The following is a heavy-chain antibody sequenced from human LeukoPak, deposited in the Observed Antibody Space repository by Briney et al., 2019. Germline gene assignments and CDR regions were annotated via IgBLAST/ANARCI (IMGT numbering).Heavy chain of an antibody. J-gene: IGHJ4*02. CDR3: AKARYTAGWYTFDY. Sequence: GGSLRLSCAASGFTFSTYAMNWVRHTPGKGLEWVSIIRGSDGSTYYADSVKGRFTTSRDNPKNTLYLEMNNLRAEDTALYYCAKARYTAGWYTFDYWGLGTQVTVSS. CDR2: IRGSDGST. V-gene: IGHV3-23*01. D-gene: IGHD6-19*01. CDR1: GFTFSTYA.